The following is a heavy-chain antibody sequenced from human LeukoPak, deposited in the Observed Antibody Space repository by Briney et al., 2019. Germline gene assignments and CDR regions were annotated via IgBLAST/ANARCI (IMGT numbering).Heavy chain of an antibody. D-gene: IGHD6-19*01. Sequence: PSETLSLTCAVYGGSFSGYYWSWIRQPPGKGLEWIGEINHSGSTNYNPSLKSRVTISVDTSKNQFSLKLSSVTAADTAVYYCARGGDSSSWHNIGYSSGWYYFDYWGQGTLVTVSS. CDR2: INHSGST. CDR1: GGSFSGYY. V-gene: IGHV4-34*01. J-gene: IGHJ4*02. CDR3: ARGGDSSSWHNIGYSSGWYYFDY.